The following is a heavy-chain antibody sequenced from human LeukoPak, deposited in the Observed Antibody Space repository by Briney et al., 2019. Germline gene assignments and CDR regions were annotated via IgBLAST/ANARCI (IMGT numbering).Heavy chain of an antibody. D-gene: IGHD2-2*01. CDR3: ARDHELGYCSSTSCRRYYYYYYGMDV. V-gene: IGHV1-8*01. CDR2: MNPNSGNT. CDR1: GYTFTSYD. J-gene: IGHJ6*02. Sequence: ASVKVSCKASGYTFTSYDINWVRQATGQGLEWMGWMNPNSGNTGYAQKFQGRATMTRNTSISTAYMELSSLRSEDTAVYYCARDHELGYCSSTSCRRYYYYYYGMDVWGQGTTVTVSS.